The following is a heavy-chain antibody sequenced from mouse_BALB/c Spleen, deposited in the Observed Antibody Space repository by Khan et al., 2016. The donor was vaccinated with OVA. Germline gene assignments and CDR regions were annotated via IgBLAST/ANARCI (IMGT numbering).Heavy chain of an antibody. D-gene: IGHD2-4*01. J-gene: IGHJ3*01. V-gene: IGHV5-4*02. Sequence: EVELVESGGGLVKPGGSLKLSCAASGFTFSDYYMYWVRQTPEKRLEWVANISDGGSYTYYPDSVKGRFTISRDNAKNTLYLQMSSLKSEDTAMFYGTREDGSTMTPAYWGQGTLVTVSA. CDR3: TREDGSTMTPAY. CDR2: ISDGGSYT. CDR1: GFTFSDYY.